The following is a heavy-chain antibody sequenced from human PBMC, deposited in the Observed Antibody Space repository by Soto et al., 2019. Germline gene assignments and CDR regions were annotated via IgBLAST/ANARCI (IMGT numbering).Heavy chain of an antibody. V-gene: IGHV4-31*03. CDR1: AGSISSGGYY. CDR2: IYYSGST. J-gene: IGHJ5*02. D-gene: IGHD3-3*01. CDR3: ARGAPHDYDFWSGYYFWFDP. Sequence: SETLSLTCTVSAGSISSGGYYWSWIRQHPGKGLEWIGYIYYSGSTYYNPSLKSRVTISVDTSKNQFSLKLSSVTAADTAVYYCARGAPHDYDFWSGYYFWFDPWGQGTLVTVSS.